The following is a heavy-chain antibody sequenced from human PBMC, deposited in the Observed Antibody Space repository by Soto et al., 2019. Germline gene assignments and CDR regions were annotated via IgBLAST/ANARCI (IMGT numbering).Heavy chain of an antibody. CDR1: GYSFANYT. CDR3: ARGGGYYGSGAYYRGYFDH. V-gene: IGHV1-3*01. Sequence: GASVKVSCKASGYSFANYTIHWVRQAPGRGLEWMGWLNPDTGSTKFSPKFQGRVIITRDKSANTAFMQLTSLTSEDTALYYCARGGGYYGSGAYYRGYFDHWGLGTLVTAPQ. D-gene: IGHD3-10*01. J-gene: IGHJ4*02. CDR2: LNPDTGST.